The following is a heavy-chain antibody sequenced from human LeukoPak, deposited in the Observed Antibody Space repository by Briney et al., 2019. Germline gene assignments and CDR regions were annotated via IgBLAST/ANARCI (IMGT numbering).Heavy chain of an antibody. D-gene: IGHD3-3*01. J-gene: IGHJ4*02. V-gene: IGHV3-7*01. CDR1: GFTFSSYW. CDR3: ARWGYDFWSGYNGRTLDY. Sequence: GGSLRLSFAASGFTFSSYWMSWVRQAPGKGLEWVANIKQDGSEKYYVDSVKGRFTISRDNAKNSLYLQMNSLRAEDTAVYYCARWGYDFWSGYNGRTLDYWGQGTLVTVSS. CDR2: IKQDGSEK.